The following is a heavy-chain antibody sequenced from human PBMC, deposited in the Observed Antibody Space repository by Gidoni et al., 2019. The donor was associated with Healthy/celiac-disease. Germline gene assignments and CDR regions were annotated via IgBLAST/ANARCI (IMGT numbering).Heavy chain of an antibody. V-gene: IGHV1-3*01. CDR3: ARDDIPFEYSSSSLYAFDI. D-gene: IGHD6-6*01. CDR1: GYTFTSYA. J-gene: IGHJ3*02. Sequence: VQLVQSGAEVKKPGASVKVSCKASGYTFTSYAMHWVRQAPGQRLEWMGWINAGNGNTKYSQKCQGRVTITRDTSASTAYMELSSLRSEDTAVYYCARDDIPFEYSSSSLYAFDIWGQGTMVTVSS. CDR2: INAGNGNT.